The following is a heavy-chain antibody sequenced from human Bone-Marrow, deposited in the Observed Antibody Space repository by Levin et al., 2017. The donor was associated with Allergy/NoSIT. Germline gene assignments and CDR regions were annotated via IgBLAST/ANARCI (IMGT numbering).Heavy chain of an antibody. CDR3: ARDSNYCSGPADCDAFDG. CDR1: GFTFRTYW. CDR2: ISPDGSDK. Sequence: PGGSLRLSCAVSGFTFRTYWMTWVRQAPGKGLEWVANISPDGSDKHYVDSVEGRFTISRDNVKNSLFLQMNGLRAEDTALYYCARDSNYCSGPADCDAFDGWGQGTMVTVSS. D-gene: IGHD2-15*01. J-gene: IGHJ3*01. V-gene: IGHV3-7*03.